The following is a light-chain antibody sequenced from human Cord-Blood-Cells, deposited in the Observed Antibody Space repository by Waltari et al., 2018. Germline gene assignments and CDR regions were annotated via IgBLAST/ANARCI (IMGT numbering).Light chain of an antibody. V-gene: IGLV3-19*01. Sequence: SSELTQDPAVSVALGQTVRITCQGDSLRSYYASWYQQKPGQAPVLVIYGKNNRPSGFPDRFSGSSSRNTASLTITGAQAEDEADYYCNSRDSSGNHYVFGTGTKVTVL. CDR1: SLRSYY. CDR3: NSRDSSGNHYV. J-gene: IGLJ1*01. CDR2: GKN.